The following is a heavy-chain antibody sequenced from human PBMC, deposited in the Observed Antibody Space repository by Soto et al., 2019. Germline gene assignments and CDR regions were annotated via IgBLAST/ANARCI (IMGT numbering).Heavy chain of an antibody. CDR2: IYTSGST. D-gene: IGHD3-10*01. Sequence: LSLTCTVSGGSISSYYWSWIRQPAGKGLEWIGRIYTSGSTNYNPSLKSRVTMSVDTSKNQFSLKLSSVTAADTAVYYCARAVHDYYGSGSYYFQGFDPWGQGTLVTVSS. V-gene: IGHV4-4*07. CDR3: ARAVHDYYGSGSYYFQGFDP. J-gene: IGHJ5*02. CDR1: GGSISSYY.